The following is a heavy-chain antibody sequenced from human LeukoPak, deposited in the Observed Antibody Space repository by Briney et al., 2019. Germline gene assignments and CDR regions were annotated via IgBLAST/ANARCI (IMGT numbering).Heavy chain of an antibody. V-gene: IGHV3-33*06. J-gene: IGHJ2*01. CDR3: AKDPYYYDSSDYLRDVRGYFDL. CDR2: LWFDGSNT. D-gene: IGHD3-22*01. CDR1: GFTFSSYG. Sequence: GGSLGLSCAASGFTFSSYGMHWVRQAPGKGLEWVAVLWFDGSNTYYADSVKGRFTISRDNSKNTLYLQMNSLRAEDTAVYYCAKDPYYYDSSDYLRDVRGYFDLWGRGTLVTVSS.